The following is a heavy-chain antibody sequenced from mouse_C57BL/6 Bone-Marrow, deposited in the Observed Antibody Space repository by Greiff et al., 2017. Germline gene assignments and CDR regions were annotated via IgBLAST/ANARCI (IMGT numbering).Heavy chain of an antibody. V-gene: IGHV2-4*01. CDR3: ASGLGFAY. CDR2: IWSGGST. J-gene: IGHJ3*01. D-gene: IGHD3-1*01. Sequence: QVQLQQSGPGLVQPSQSLSITCTVSGFSLTSYGVHWVRQPPGKGLEWLGVIWSGGSTDYNAAFISRLSISKDNSKSQVFFKMNSLQADDTAIYYCASGLGFAYWGQGTLVTVSA. CDR1: GFSLTSYG.